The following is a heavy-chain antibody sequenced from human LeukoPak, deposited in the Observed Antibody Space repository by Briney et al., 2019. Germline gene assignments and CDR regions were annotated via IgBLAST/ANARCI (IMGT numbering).Heavy chain of an antibody. V-gene: IGHV1-46*01. Sequence: GASVKVSCKASGYTFTSYYIHWVRQAPGQGLEWMGIINPSGGSTTYAQKFQGRVAMTRDTSTSRVYMELSSLRSEDTAVYYCARGPPSSGWFPLNWFDPWGQGTLVTVSS. CDR3: ARGPPSSGWFPLNWFDP. CDR2: INPSGGST. D-gene: IGHD6-19*01. J-gene: IGHJ5*02. CDR1: GYTFTSYY.